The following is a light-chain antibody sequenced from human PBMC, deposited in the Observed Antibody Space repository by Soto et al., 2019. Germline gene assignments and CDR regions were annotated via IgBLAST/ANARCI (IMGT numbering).Light chain of an antibody. J-gene: IGKJ1*01. CDR3: QQYNTSPRT. CDR1: QSVSSN. Sequence: IVMTQSPATLSVSPCERATLSCRASQSVSSNLAWYQQKPGQAPRLLIYGASTRATGIPARFSGSGSGTDFTLTISRLEPEDFAVYYCQQYNTSPRTFGQGTKVDIK. V-gene: IGKV3-15*01. CDR2: GAS.